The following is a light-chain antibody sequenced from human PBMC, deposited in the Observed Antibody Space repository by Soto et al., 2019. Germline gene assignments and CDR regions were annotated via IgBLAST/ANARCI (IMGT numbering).Light chain of an antibody. J-gene: IGLJ2*01. CDR2: DVT. Sequence: QSALTQPASVSGSPGQSITISCTGTSSDVGGYNYVSWYQQHAGKAPKLMIFDVTYRPSGVSNRFSGSKSGNTASLTISGLQAEDEADYYCSSYSTTSALLFGGGTQLTVL. CDR3: SSYSTTSALL. CDR1: SSDVGGYNY. V-gene: IGLV2-14*01.